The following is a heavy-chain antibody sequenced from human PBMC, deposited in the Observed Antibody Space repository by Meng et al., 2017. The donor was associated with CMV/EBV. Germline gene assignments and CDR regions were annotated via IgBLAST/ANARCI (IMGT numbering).Heavy chain of an antibody. V-gene: IGHV3-43*01. Sequence: GESLKISCAASGFTFDDYTMHWVRQAPGKGLEWVSLISWDGGSTYYADSVKGRFTISRDNSKNSLYLQMNSLRTEDTALYYCAKEAEPHSGYDFWSGYYTSSMDVWGQGTTVTVSS. J-gene: IGHJ6*02. CDR1: GFTFDDYT. CDR3: AKEAEPHSGYDFWSGYYTSSMDV. CDR2: ISWDGGST. D-gene: IGHD3-3*01.